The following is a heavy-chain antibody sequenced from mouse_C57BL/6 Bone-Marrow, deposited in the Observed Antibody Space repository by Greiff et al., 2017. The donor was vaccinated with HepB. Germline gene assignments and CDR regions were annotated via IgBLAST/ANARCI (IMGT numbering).Heavy chain of an antibody. D-gene: IGHD2-2*01. V-gene: IGHV1-61*01. CDR2: IYPSDSET. Sequence: VQLQQPGAELVRPGSSVKLSCKASGYTFTSYWMDWVKQRPGQGLEWIGNIYPSDSETHYNQKFKDKATLTVGKSSSTAYMQLSSLTSEDSAVYYCARRGVRGYWYFDVWGTGTTVTVSS. CDR1: GYTFTSYW. J-gene: IGHJ1*03. CDR3: ARRGVRGYWYFDV.